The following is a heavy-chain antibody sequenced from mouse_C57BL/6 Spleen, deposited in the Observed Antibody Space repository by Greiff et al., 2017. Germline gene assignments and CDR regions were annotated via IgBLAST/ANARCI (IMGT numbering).Heavy chain of an antibody. CDR1: GFTFSDYG. V-gene: IGHV5-17*01. J-gene: IGHJ1*03. D-gene: IGHD1-1*01. CDR3: ARMVYSSSYGYFDV. Sequence: EVMLVESGGGLVKPGGSLKLSCAASGFTFSDYGMHWVRQAPEKGLEWVAYISSGSSTIYYADTVKGRFTISRDNAKNTLFLQMTILRSEDTAMXYSARMVYSSSYGYFDVWGTGTTVTVSS. CDR2: ISSGSSTI.